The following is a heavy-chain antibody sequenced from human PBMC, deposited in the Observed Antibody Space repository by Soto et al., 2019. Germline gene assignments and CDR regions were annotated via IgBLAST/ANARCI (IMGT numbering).Heavy chain of an antibody. J-gene: IGHJ4*02. D-gene: IGHD5-18*01. CDR2: MNPNSGNT. Sequence: QVQLVQSGAEVKKPGASVKVSCKASGYTFTSSDINWVRQATGQGLEWMGWMNPNSGNTGYAQKFQGRITMTRNTSISTAYMELSSLRSEDTAVYYCARGLKVDTAVDYWGQGTLVTVSS. CDR3: ARGLKVDTAVDY. CDR1: GYTFTSSD. V-gene: IGHV1-8*01.